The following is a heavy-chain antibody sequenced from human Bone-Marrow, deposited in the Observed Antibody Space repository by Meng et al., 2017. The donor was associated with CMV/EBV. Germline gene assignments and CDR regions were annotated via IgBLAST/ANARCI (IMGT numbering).Heavy chain of an antibody. CDR2: ISPNSGNT. J-gene: IGHJ4*02. CDR3: ASGGVGYSYGSGY. CDR1: GSTFTGYN. Sequence: VQLWTSGAEVKKPGPSVKVSCNATGSTFTGYNMHWVRQAPGQGLDWVGCISPNSGNTNYAQKFQDRVTMTRHASFSTDYMEQSRLRTDDTAVYYCASGGVGYSYGSGYWGQGTLVTVSS. V-gene: IGHV1-2*02. D-gene: IGHD5-18*01.